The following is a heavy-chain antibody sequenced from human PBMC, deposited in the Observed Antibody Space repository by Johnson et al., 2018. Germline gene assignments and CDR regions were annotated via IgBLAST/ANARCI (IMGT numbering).Heavy chain of an antibody. D-gene: IGHD6-19*01. CDR2: MDPNSGNT. CDR3: ARGRRAVAGPTGNFQH. CDR1: GYTFTSYD. V-gene: IGHV1-8*01. J-gene: IGHJ1*01. Sequence: VQLLESGAEVKKPGASVKVSCKASGYTFTSYDITWVRQATGQGLEWMGWMDPNSGNTGYAQKFQGRVTMTRNTSISTAHRELSSLISEDTAVYYCARGRRAVAGPTGNFQHWGQGTLVTVAS.